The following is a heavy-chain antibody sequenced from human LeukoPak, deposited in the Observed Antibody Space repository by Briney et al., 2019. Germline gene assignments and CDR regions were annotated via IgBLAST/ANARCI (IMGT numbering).Heavy chain of an antibody. CDR1: GFTFSSYA. V-gene: IGHV3-23*01. CDR3: ARESIVRGAKEPFQH. J-gene: IGHJ1*01. D-gene: IGHD3-10*01. CDR2: ISGSGGST. Sequence: GGSLRLSCAASGFTFSSYAMSWVRQAPGKGLEWVSAISGSGGSTYYADSVKGRFTISRDNSKNTLYLQMNSLRAEDTAVYYCARESIVRGAKEPFQHWGQGTLVTVSS.